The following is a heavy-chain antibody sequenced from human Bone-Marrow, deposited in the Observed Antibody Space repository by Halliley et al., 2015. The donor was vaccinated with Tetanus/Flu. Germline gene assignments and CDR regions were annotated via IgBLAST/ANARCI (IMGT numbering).Heavy chain of an antibody. CDR1: RGSISSGGHY. Sequence: SLRLSCTVTVSRGSISSGGHYWNWIRQLPGKGLQWIGHIYYSGSTYYNPSLKSRVTMSVDTSKNQLSLKLSSVTAADTAVYYCARGLYFYGSGSYFGFWGQGTLVTVSS. J-gene: IGHJ4*02. CDR2: IYYSGST. CDR3: ARGLYFYGSGSYFGF. V-gene: IGHV4-31*03. D-gene: IGHD3-10*01.